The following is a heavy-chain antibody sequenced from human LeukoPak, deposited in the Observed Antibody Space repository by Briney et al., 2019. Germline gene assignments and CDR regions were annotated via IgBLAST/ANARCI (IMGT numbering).Heavy chain of an antibody. J-gene: IGHJ6*02. CDR2: ISYGGSNK. Sequence: GGSLRLSCAASGFTFSSYDMHWVRQAPGKGLEWVAVISYGGSNKYYADSVKGRFTISRDNSKNTLYLQMNSLRAEDTAVYYCARGYSNPYYCMDVWGQGTTVTVSS. D-gene: IGHD4-11*01. V-gene: IGHV3-30*03. CDR1: GFTFSSYD. CDR3: ARGYSNPYYCMDV.